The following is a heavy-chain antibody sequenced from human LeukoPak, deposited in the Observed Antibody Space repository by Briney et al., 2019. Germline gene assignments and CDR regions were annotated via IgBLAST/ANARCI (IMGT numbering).Heavy chain of an antibody. Sequence: SETLSLTCTVSGGSISSYYWSWIRQPPGKGLERIGYIYYSVTTNYNPSLKSRVTIAVDTSKDEFSLKLSSGTAADTAVYYCARGLRAVDYWGQGTLVSVSS. J-gene: IGHJ4*02. CDR2: IYYSVTT. CDR1: GGSISSYY. D-gene: IGHD5-12*01. V-gene: IGHV4-59*01. CDR3: ARGLRAVDY.